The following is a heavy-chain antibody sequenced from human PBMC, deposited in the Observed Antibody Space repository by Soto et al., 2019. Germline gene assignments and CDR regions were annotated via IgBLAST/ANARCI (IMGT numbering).Heavy chain of an antibody. CDR2: INPSSGGA. J-gene: IGHJ6*02. V-gene: IGHV1-2*02. Sequence: GASVKVSCKASGYSFTGYYIHWVRQAPGQGLEWMGWINPSSGGANYAQKFQGRVTMTRDTSTTTAYMELSRLRSNDTAVFYCARSSALTISGVGGMDVWGQGATVTVSS. CDR1: GYSFTGYY. D-gene: IGHD3-3*01. CDR3: ARSSALTISGVGGMDV.